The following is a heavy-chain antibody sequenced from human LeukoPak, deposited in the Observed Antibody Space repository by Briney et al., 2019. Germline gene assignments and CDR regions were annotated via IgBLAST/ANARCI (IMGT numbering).Heavy chain of an antibody. D-gene: IGHD3-10*01. V-gene: IGHV3-21*01. CDR2: ISSSSSYI. Sequence: GGSLRLSCAASGFTFSSYSMNWVRQAPGKGLEWVSSISSSSSYIYYADSAKGRFTISRDNAKNSLYLQMNSLRAEDTAVYYCARDLKVRGVITYYYYYGMDVWGQGTTVTVSS. CDR1: GFTFSSYS. J-gene: IGHJ6*02. CDR3: ARDLKVRGVITYYYYYGMDV.